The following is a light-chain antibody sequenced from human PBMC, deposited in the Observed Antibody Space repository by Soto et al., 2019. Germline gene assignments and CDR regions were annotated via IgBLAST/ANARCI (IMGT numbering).Light chain of an antibody. Sequence: EIVLTQSPATLSLSPGERATLSCRASQSVSSYLAWYQQKPGQAPRLLIYDASNRATGIPARFSGSGSGTDFTLTISSLEPEDFAVYYCQYYGSSHSNTFGQGTRLEIK. CDR1: QSVSSY. J-gene: IGKJ5*01. CDR3: QYYGSSHSNT. CDR2: DAS. V-gene: IGKV3-11*01.